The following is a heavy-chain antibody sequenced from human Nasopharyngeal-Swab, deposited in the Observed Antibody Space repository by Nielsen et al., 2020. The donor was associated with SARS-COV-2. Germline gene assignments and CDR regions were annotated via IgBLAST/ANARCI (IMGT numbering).Heavy chain of an antibody. CDR3: ARPLVAARPLSAHKSMDV. Sequence: SETLSLTCAVYGGSFSGYYWSWIRQPPGKGLEWIGEINHSGSTNYNPSLKSRVTISVDTSKNQFSLKLSSVTAADTAVCYCARPLVAARPLSAHKSMDVWGKGTTVTVSS. D-gene: IGHD6-6*01. CDR1: GGSFSGYY. V-gene: IGHV4-34*01. J-gene: IGHJ6*03. CDR2: INHSGST.